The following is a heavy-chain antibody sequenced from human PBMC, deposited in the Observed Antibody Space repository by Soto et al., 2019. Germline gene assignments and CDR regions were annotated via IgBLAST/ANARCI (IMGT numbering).Heavy chain of an antibody. V-gene: IGHV4-31*03. CDR3: ASGSGYCTNTSCSAEYFHH. CDR2: IYHSGST. CDR1: GGSISSGGYY. J-gene: IGHJ1*01. Sequence: QVQLQESGPGLVKPSQTLSLTCTVSGGSISSGGYYWSWIRQHPGKGLEWIWYIYHSGSTYYNPSLKSRLTMSVNTSKNQFSLKLTSVTAADTAVYYCASGSGYCTNTSCSAEYFHHWGQGTLVTVSS. D-gene: IGHD2-2*03.